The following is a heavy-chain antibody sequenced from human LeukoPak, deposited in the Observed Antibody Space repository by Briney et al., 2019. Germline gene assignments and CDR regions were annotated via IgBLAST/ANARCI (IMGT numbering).Heavy chain of an antibody. D-gene: IGHD3-22*01. CDR3: ARDDYDSSGYYYFDY. J-gene: IGHJ4*02. Sequence: GASVKVSCKASGYIFTSYGISWVRQAPGQGLEWMGWISAYSGHTNYAQKLQGRVTMTTDTSTSTVYMELRSLRSDDTAVYYCARDDYDSSGYYYFDYWGQGTLVTVSS. CDR2: ISAYSGHT. CDR1: GYIFTSYG. V-gene: IGHV1-18*01.